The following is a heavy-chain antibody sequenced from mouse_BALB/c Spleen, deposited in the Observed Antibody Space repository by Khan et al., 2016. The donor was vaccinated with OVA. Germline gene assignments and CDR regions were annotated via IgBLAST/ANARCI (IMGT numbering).Heavy chain of an antibody. J-gene: IGHJ2*01. CDR3: TRDGFGNYESWDY. CDR2: IYPGNSDT. V-gene: IGHV1-5*01. CDR1: GYTFTNYW. D-gene: IGHD2-1*01. Sequence: VRLQQAGTVLAKPGASVKMSCKGSGYTFTNYWMHWVKQRPGQGLEWIGVIYPGNSDTNYNPKFKGKAKLTAVTSTSTAYLALNSLTNEDTAVYYGTRDGFGNYESWDYWGQGTTLTVSS.